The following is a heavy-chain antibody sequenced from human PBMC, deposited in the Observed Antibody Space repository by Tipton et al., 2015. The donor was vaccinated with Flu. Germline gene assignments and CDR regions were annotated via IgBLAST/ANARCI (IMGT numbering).Heavy chain of an antibody. CDR1: GYTFTSYG. Sequence: QLMQSGAEVKKPGASVKVSCKASGYTFTSYGISWVRQAPGQGLEWMGWISAYNGNTNYAQKLQGRVTMTTDTSTSTAYMELRSLRSDDTAVYYCARDPTVIAVAGRGYLDYWGQGTLVTVSS. CDR2: ISAYNGNT. D-gene: IGHD6-19*01. V-gene: IGHV1-18*01. CDR3: ARDPTVIAVAGRGYLDY. J-gene: IGHJ4*02.